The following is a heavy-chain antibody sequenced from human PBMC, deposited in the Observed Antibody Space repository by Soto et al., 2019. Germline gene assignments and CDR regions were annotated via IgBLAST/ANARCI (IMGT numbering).Heavy chain of an antibody. J-gene: IGHJ6*02. CDR2: IYYSGST. CDR3: ARLCTRGGYYYYGMDV. V-gene: IGHV4-31*03. Sequence: SETLSLTCTVSGGSISSGGYYWSWIRQHPGKGLEWIGYIYYSGSTYYNPSLKSRVTISVDTSKNQFSLKLSSVTAADTAVYYCARLCTRGGYYYYGMDVWGQGTTVTVSS. D-gene: IGHD2-2*01. CDR1: GGSISSGGYY.